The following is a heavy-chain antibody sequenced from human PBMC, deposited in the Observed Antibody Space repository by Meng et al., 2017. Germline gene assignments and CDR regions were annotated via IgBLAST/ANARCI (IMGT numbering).Heavy chain of an antibody. J-gene: IGHJ6*02. V-gene: IGHV5-51*01. CDR3: ARHILTGYYSYYYYYYGMDV. D-gene: IGHD3-9*01. Sequence: GASLKISCKGSGYSFTSYWIGWVRQMPGKGLEWMGIIYPGDSDTRYSPSFQGQVTISADKSISTAYLQWSSLKASDTAMYYCARHILTGYYSYYYYYYGMDVWGQGTTVTVSS. CDR1: GYSFTSYW. CDR2: IYPGDSDT.